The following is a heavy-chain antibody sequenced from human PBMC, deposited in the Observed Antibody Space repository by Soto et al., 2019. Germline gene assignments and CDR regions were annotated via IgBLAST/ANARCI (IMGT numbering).Heavy chain of an antibody. Sequence: QVQLVQSGAEVKKPGASVKVSCKASGYTFTSYGISWVRQAPGQGLEWMGWISAYNGNTNYAQKLQGRVTMTTDTSTSTAYMELGSLRSDDTAVYYCARRITGTTVGFAPKNNWFDPWGQGTLVTVSS. J-gene: IGHJ5*02. CDR2: ISAYNGNT. CDR1: GYTFTSYG. V-gene: IGHV1-18*04. CDR3: ARRITGTTVGFAPKNNWFDP. D-gene: IGHD1-7*01.